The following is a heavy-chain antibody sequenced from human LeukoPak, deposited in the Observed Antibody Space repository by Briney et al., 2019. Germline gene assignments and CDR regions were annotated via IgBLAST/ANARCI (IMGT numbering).Heavy chain of an antibody. J-gene: IGHJ4*02. Sequence: ASVKVSCKASGYTFTSYYMHWVRQAPGQGLEWMGIINPSGGSTSYAQKFQGRVTMTRDTSTSTVYMELSSLRSEDTAVYYCATSSLAAPKGNYFDYWGQGTLVTVSS. CDR2: INPSGGST. V-gene: IGHV1-46*01. D-gene: IGHD6-6*01. CDR1: GYTFTSYY. CDR3: ATSSLAAPKGNYFDY.